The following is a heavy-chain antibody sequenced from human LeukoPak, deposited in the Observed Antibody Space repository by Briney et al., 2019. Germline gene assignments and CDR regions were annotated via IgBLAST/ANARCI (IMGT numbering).Heavy chain of an antibody. D-gene: IGHD3-22*01. J-gene: IGHJ5*02. CDR2: IYYSGST. CDR3: ARGYYDSSGYYDP. Sequence: PSETLSLTCTVSGGSISSYYWSWIRQPPGKGLEWIGYIYYSGSTNYNPSLKSRVTISVDTSKYQFSLKLSSVTAADTAVYYCARGYYDSSGYYDPWGQGTLVTVSS. CDR1: GGSISSYY. V-gene: IGHV4-59*01.